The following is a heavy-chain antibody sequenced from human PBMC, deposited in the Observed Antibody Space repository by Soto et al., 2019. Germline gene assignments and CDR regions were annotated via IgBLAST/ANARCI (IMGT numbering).Heavy chain of an antibody. D-gene: IGHD3-16*01. Sequence: QLQLQESGPGLVKPSETLSLTCTVSGGSISSSSYYWGWIRQPPGKGLEWIGSIYYSGSTSYNPSLKSRVTISVDTSKNQFSLRLSSVTAADTAVYYCASPTLGAFDIWGQGTMVTVSS. CDR3: ASPTLGAFDI. CDR1: GGSISSSSYY. V-gene: IGHV4-39*01. CDR2: IYYSGST. J-gene: IGHJ3*02.